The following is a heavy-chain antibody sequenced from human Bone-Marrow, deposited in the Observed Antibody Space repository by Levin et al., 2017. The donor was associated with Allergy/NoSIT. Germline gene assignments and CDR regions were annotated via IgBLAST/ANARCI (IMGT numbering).Heavy chain of an antibody. J-gene: IGHJ6*02. CDR1: GFTFSSYG. D-gene: IGHD2-8*01. V-gene: IGHV3-30*18. Sequence: GGSLRLSCAASGFTFSSYGMHWVRQAPGKGLEWVAVISYDGSNKYYADSVKGRFTISRDNSKNTLYLQMNSLRAEDTAVYYCAKDASCTNGVCIYAPDYYYGMDVWGQGTTVTVSS. CDR2: ISYDGSNK. CDR3: AKDASCTNGVCIYAPDYYYGMDV.